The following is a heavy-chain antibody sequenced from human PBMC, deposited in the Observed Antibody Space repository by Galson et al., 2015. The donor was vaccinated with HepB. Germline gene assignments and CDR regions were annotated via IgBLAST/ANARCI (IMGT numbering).Heavy chain of an antibody. J-gene: IGHJ4*02. CDR1: GFTFDDYG. D-gene: IGHD1-26*01. CDR2: ITGNGGSE. V-gene: IGHV3-20*04. Sequence: SLRLSCAASGFTFDDYGMRWVRQVPGKGLEWVSGITGNGGSEGHADSVKGRFTISRDNAKNSLYLQMNSLRAEDTALYYCTRVPYSGVGATNFDYWGQGTLVTVSS. CDR3: TRVPYSGVGATNFDY.